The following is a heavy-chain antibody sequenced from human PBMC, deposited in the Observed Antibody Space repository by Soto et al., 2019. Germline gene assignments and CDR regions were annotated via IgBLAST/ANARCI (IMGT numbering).Heavy chain of an antibody. CDR2: IDNDGRTT. CDR3: TRDLGGAGSY. J-gene: IGHJ4*02. V-gene: IGHV3-74*01. Sequence: EVQLVESGGGLVQPGGSLRLSCAASGFTFTSYWMHWVRQAPGKGLVWVSRIDNDGRTTNYADSVQGRFTISRDNAKNTLYLPMNSLRAEDTAIYYCTRDLGGAGSYWGQGTLVTVSS. CDR1: GFTFTSYW. D-gene: IGHD3-16*01.